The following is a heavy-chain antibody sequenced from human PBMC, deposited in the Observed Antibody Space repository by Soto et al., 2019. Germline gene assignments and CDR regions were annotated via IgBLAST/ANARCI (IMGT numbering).Heavy chain of an antibody. CDR2: ISGSGDTT. D-gene: IGHD3-3*01. CDR1: GFSFSSYA. V-gene: IGHV3-23*01. Sequence: GGSLRLSCAVSGFSFSSYAVTWVRQAPGKGLEWVSGISGSGDTTYYADSVKGRFTISRDNSKNTLFLQMNSLRAEDTAVYYCERSLSTFGVGPVDYWGQGTLVTVSS. J-gene: IGHJ4*02. CDR3: ERSLSTFGVGPVDY.